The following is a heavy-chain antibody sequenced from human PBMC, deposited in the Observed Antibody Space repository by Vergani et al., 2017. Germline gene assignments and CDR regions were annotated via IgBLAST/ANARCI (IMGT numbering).Heavy chain of an antibody. Sequence: EVQLVESGGGLVQPGGSLRLSCAASGFTFSDHYMDWVRQAPGKGLEWVGRTRNKANSYTTEYAASVKGRFTISRDDSKNSLYLQMNSLRAEDTAVYYCARVVPGTTDLFDYWGQGTLVTVSS. J-gene: IGHJ4*02. CDR2: TRNKANSYTT. D-gene: IGHD1-7*01. CDR3: ARVVPGTTDLFDY. V-gene: IGHV3-72*01. CDR1: GFTFSDHY.